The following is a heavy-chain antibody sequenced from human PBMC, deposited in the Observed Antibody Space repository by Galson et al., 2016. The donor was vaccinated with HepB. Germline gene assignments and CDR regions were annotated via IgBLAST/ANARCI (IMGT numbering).Heavy chain of an antibody. V-gene: IGHV3-7*01. J-gene: IGHJ4*02. D-gene: IGHD6-19*01. CDR3: TRDASGWSAY. CDR2: IRQDGGET. CDR1: GFTFSSYW. Sequence: SLRLSCAASGFTFSSYWMGWVRQTPGKGLEWVTNIRQDGGETYYVDSVKGRFTISRDKAKNSLYLQMDSLRGEDTAVYYCTRDASGWSAYWGQGTLVTVSS.